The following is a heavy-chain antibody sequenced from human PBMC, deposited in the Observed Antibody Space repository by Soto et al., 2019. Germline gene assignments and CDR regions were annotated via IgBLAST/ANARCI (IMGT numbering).Heavy chain of an antibody. V-gene: IGHV3-30*18. CDR2: ISYDGSNK. CDR1: GFTVSSYA. J-gene: IGHJ6*02. D-gene: IGHD1-7*01. Sequence: XGSLSLSCAASGFTVSSYAMSWVRQAPGKGLEWVAVISYDGSNKYYADSVKGRFTISRDNSKNTLYLQMNSLRAEDTAVYYCAKDGDTNWNYVLCGMDVWGQGTTVTVSS. CDR3: AKDGDTNWNYVLCGMDV.